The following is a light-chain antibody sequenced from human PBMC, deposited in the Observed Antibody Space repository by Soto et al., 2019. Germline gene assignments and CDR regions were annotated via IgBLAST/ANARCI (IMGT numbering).Light chain of an antibody. CDR1: SSDVGGYNY. J-gene: IGLJ2*01. Sequence: QSALTQPASVSGSPGQSITISCTGNSSDVGGYNYVSWYQQHPGKAPKLMIYDVSNRPSGVSNRFSGSKSGNKASLTISGLQAEDEADYYCSSYTSSSTLVVFGGGTKLTVL. CDR3: SSYTSSSTLVV. CDR2: DVS. V-gene: IGLV2-14*01.